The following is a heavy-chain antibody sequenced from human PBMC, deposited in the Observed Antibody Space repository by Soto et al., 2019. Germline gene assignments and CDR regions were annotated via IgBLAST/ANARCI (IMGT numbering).Heavy chain of an antibody. J-gene: IGHJ4*02. V-gene: IGHV4-34*01. Sequence: SETLSLTCAVSGDSITTGGYYWSWIRQPPGKGLEWIGEINHSGSTNYNPSLKSRVTMSVDTSKNQFSLKLSSVTAADTAVYYCARTSRFDCWGQGTLVTVSS. CDR3: ARTSRFDC. CDR2: INHSGST. CDR1: GDSITTGGYY. D-gene: IGHD6-6*01.